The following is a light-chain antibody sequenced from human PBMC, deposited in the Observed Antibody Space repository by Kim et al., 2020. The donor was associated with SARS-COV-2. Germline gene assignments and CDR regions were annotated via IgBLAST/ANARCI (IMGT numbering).Light chain of an antibody. J-gene: IGLJ3*02. CDR1: SGSVSTTYY. CDR3: VLYMGSGISV. Sequence: GGTVTLTCGLSSGSVSTTYYPSWYQQTPGQPPRPLIYSTNTRSSGVPDRFSGSILGNKAALTITGAQADDESDYYCVLYMGSGISVFGGGTKLTVL. CDR2: STN. V-gene: IGLV8-61*01.